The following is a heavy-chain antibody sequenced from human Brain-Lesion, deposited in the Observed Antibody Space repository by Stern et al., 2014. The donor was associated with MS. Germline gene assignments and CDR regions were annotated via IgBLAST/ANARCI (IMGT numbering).Heavy chain of an antibody. CDR3: AKLWLGELPESPFDY. V-gene: IGHV4-39*01. Sequence: QVQLQESGPGLVKPSETLSLTCTVSGGSISSSSYYWGWIRQPPGKGLEWIGSIYYRGSTYYNPSLKSRVTISMDTSQNPFSLRLTSVTAADTAVYFCAKLWLGELPESPFDYWGQGTLVTVSS. D-gene: IGHD3-10*01. CDR1: GGSISSSSYY. J-gene: IGHJ4*02. CDR2: IYYRGST.